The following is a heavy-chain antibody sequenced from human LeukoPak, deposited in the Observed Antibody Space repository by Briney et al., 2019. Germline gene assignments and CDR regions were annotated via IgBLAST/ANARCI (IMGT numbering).Heavy chain of an antibody. CDR2: TSSGGST. Sequence: GGSLRLSCVASGFTFRTYAMSWVRQAPGKGLEWVSGTSSGGSTYYADSVKGRFTISRDSSKNTLYLQMNSLRAEDTAVYYCAKGPGLNWFDPWGQGTLVTVSS. V-gene: IGHV3-23*01. D-gene: IGHD3-9*01. J-gene: IGHJ5*02. CDR3: AKGPGLNWFDP. CDR1: GFTFRTYA.